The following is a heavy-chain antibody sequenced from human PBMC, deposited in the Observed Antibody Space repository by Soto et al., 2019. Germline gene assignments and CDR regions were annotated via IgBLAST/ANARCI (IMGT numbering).Heavy chain of an antibody. CDR1: GFTFSSYS. CDR2: ISSSSYI. V-gene: IGHV3-21*01. CDR3: ARDAEGVDGAQGGYYYYYGMDV. D-gene: IGHD1-26*01. Sequence: TGGSLRLSCAASGFTFSSYSMNWVRQAPGKGLEWVSSISSSSYIYYADSVKGRFTISRDNAKNSLYLQMNSLRAEDTAVYYCARDAEGVDGAQGGYYYYYGMDVWGQGTTVTVSS. J-gene: IGHJ6*02.